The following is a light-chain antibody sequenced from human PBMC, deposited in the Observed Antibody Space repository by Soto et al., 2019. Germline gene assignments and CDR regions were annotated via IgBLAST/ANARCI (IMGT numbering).Light chain of an antibody. Sequence: QSVLTQPPSVSGAPGQRVTFSCTGSSSNIGAGYDVHWYQQPPGKAPKLLIYGNTNRPSGVPDRFSGSKSGTSASLAITGLQAEDEADYYCSSYTSSSTLVFGTGTKLTVL. V-gene: IGLV1-40*01. CDR1: SSNIGAGYD. CDR3: SSYTSSSTLV. J-gene: IGLJ1*01. CDR2: GNT.